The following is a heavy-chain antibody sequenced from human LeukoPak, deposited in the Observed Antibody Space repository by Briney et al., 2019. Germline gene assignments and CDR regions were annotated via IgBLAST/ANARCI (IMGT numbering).Heavy chain of an antibody. V-gene: IGHV3-74*01. CDR1: GNYW. CDR3: VSFYETY. J-gene: IGHJ4*02. Sequence: GGSLRLSCAASGNYWMHWVRQAPGKGLVWVSHINSDGSWTSYADSVKGRFTISKDNAKNTVYLQMNNLRAEDTAVYYCVSFYETYWGRGTLVTVSS. CDR2: INSDGSWT. D-gene: IGHD2-2*01.